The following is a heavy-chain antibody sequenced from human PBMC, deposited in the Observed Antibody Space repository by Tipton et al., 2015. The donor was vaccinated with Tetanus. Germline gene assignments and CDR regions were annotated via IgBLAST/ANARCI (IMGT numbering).Heavy chain of an antibody. D-gene: IGHD2-2*03. V-gene: IGHV1-18*01. CDR3: VWDKVRWITGFLL. CDR1: GYTFTRYD. J-gene: IGHJ4*02. CDR2: INTHNGDT. Sequence: QSGAEVKRPGASVKVSCKSSGYTFTRYDVSWVRQAPGQGLEWMGWINTHNGDTNYAQRFQGRVTMTTDTSTSTAYMEMRGLRSDYSAVYFCVWDKVRWITGFLLWVQGVLVTVSS.